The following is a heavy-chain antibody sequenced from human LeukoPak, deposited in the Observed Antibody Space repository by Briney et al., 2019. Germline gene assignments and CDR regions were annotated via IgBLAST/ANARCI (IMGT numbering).Heavy chain of an antibody. CDR2: INPNSGGT. V-gene: IGHV1-2*02. CDR3: ARETYYDSSGYYSYDAFDI. Sequence: ASVKVSCKASGYTFTGYYMHWVRQAPGQGLEWMGWINPNSGGTNYAQKFQCRVTMTRDTSISTAYMELSRLRSDDTAVYYCARETYYDSSGYYSYDAFDIWGQGTMVTVSS. CDR1: GYTFTGYY. J-gene: IGHJ3*02. D-gene: IGHD3-22*01.